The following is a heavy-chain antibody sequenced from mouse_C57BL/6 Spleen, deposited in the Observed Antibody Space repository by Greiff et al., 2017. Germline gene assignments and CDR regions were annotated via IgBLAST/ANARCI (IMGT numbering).Heavy chain of an antibody. V-gene: IGHV1-81*01. CDR1: GYTFTSYG. CDR2: IYPRSGNT. J-gene: IGHJ2*01. CDR3: ARRGVITTVVDPFDD. Sequence: VQLQQSGAELARPGASVKLSCKASGYTFTSYGISWVKQRTGQGLEWIGEIYPRSGNTYYNEKFKGKATLTADKSSSTAYMELRSLTSEDSAVYFGARRGVITTVVDPFDDWGQGTTLTVSS. D-gene: IGHD1-1*01.